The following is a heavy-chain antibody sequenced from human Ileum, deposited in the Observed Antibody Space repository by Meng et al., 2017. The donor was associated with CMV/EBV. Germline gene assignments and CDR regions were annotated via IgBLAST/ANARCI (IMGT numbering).Heavy chain of an antibody. D-gene: IGHD3-16*01. CDR1: GGALIGTNW. Sequence: QVQLQESGPGLVKPSQTLSLTCTVSGGALIGTNWWNWVRQPPGGGLEWIGEIFHSGASNYNPSLKSRATISIDNSKNQFSLRLTSVTVADTAVYFCADPPAGLWGQGVLVTVSS. CDR3: ADPPAGL. J-gene: IGHJ4*02. CDR2: IFHSGAS. V-gene: IGHV4-4*02.